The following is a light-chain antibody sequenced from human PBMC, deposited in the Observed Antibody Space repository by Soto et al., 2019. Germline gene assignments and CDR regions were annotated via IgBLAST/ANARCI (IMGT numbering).Light chain of an antibody. V-gene: IGKV3D-20*02. Sequence: EIVLTQSLATLSLSPGERAALSCRASQSVSSSYLVWHQQKPGQAPRLLIFHASTRAPGIPARFSGRGSGADFTLTISSLEPEDFAVYYCQQRSDSITFGQGTRLEIK. CDR3: QQRSDSIT. CDR1: QSVSSSY. J-gene: IGKJ5*01. CDR2: HAS.